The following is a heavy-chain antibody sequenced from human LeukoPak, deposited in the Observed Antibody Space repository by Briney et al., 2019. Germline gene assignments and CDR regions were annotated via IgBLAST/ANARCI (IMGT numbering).Heavy chain of an antibody. J-gene: IGHJ3*02. CDR1: GGSISSYY. Sequence: SETLSLTCTVSGGSISSYYWSWIRQPPGKGLEWIGYIYYSGSTNYNPSLKSRVTISVDTSKNQFSLKLSSVTAADTAVYYCARVNMGLAFDIWGQGSMVTVSS. CDR3: ARVNMGLAFDI. V-gene: IGHV4-59*12. D-gene: IGHD3-10*01. CDR2: IYYSGST.